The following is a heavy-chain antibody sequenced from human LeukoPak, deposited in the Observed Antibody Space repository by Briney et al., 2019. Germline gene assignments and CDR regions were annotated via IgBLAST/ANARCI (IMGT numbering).Heavy chain of an antibody. J-gene: IGHJ6*02. CDR1: GFTFSSYA. CDR2: IRGSGDST. Sequence: GGSLRLSCAASGFTFSSYAMSWVRQAPGKGLEWVSAIRGSGDSTYFADSVKGRFTISRDNSKNTLYLQMNSLRAEDTAVYYCARGLWSFGGMDVWGQGTTVTASS. D-gene: IGHD5-18*01. V-gene: IGHV3-23*01. CDR3: ARGLWSFGGMDV.